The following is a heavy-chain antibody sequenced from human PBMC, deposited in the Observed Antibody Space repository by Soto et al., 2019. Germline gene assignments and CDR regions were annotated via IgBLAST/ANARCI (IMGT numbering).Heavy chain of an antibody. Sequence: GSLRLSCAASGFTFSDYYMSWIRQAPGKGLEWVSYISSSGSTIYYADSVKGRFTISRDNAKNSLYLQMNSLRAEDTAVYYCARDAQVSIAAAGISWYYYYGMDVWGQGTTVTVSS. V-gene: IGHV3-11*01. J-gene: IGHJ6*02. CDR1: GFTFSDYY. D-gene: IGHD6-13*01. CDR3: ARDAQVSIAAAGISWYYYYGMDV. CDR2: ISSSGSTI.